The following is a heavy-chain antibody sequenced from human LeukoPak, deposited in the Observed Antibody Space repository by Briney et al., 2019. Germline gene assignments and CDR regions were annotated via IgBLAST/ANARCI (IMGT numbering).Heavy chain of an antibody. CDR3: ARDRGYSSFDY. J-gene: IGHJ4*02. D-gene: IGHD4-11*01. V-gene: IGHV3-7*04. CDR1: GLTFSTYW. CDR2: INQDGSQK. Sequence: GGSLTLSCSASGLTFSTYWMAWVRQAPGKGLEWVANINQDGSQKNYVDSVKGRFTISRDNAKTSVSLQMNSLRAEDTAVYYCARDRGYSSFDYWGQATLVTVSS.